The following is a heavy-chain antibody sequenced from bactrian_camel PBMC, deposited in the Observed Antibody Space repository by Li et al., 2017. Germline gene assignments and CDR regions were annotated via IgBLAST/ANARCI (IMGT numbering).Heavy chain of an antibody. V-gene: IGHV3S53*01. Sequence: HVQLVESGGCSVQAGGSLRLSCVASGYYEGLHCMAWFRQGLGNKREGVAMIDTSGHRTYYADSVNGRFTVSQDNTKNTVHLQMNSLEPEDTAIYYCAADLRWCRGGYFDPQARLGYWGQGAQVTVS. J-gene: IGHJ6*01. D-gene: IGHD2*01. CDR1: GYYEGLHC. CDR3: AADLRWCRGGYFDPQARLGY. CDR2: IDTSGHRT.